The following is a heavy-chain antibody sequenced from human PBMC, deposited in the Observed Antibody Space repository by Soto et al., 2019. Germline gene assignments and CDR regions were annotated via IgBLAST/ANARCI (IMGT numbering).Heavy chain of an antibody. Sequence: VQLVQSGAEVRKPGSSVKVSCKASGGTFNSFAFSWVRQAPGQGLEWMGGIIPVLGTADDAQKFQGRITITADESTSTAYMELSSLRSEDTAVYYCARTKGGGPPYSRMDVWGQGTTVTVSS. CDR2: IIPVLGTA. CDR1: GGTFNSFA. CDR3: ARTKGGGPPYSRMDV. J-gene: IGHJ6*02. D-gene: IGHD1-26*01. V-gene: IGHV1-69*01.